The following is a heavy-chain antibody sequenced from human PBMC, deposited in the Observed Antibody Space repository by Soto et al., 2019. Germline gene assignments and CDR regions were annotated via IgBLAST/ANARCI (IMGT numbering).Heavy chain of an antibody. CDR1: GFSFSSYA. J-gene: IGHJ6*03. CDR3: AKDPSGYADGYYYYYYMHV. Sequence: GGSLRLSCAASGFSFSSYAMSWVRQAPVKGLEWVSTISGSGRSTYYADSVKGRFTISRDNSKNTLYLQVNSLRVEDTAEYYCAKDPSGYADGYYYYYYMHVWGKGTTVTVSS. CDR2: ISGSGRST. D-gene: IGHD5-12*01. V-gene: IGHV3-23*01.